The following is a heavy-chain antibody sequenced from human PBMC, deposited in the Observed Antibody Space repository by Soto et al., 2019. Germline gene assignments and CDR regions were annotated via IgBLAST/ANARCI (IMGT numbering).Heavy chain of an antibody. CDR2: IYYTGST. V-gene: IGHV4-30-2*01. J-gene: IGHJ6*02. D-gene: IGHD3-10*01. CDR3: ARAPPGPSPRWDV. CDR1: GGSMSRGGQS. Sequence: QVVLQESGPGLVKPSQTLSLTCAVSGGSMSRGGQSWSWIRHPPGKGLEWLGFIYYTGSTYYHPSLKSRVTLSVDMAKNQFSLNLTSVTAADTAMYFCARAPPGPSPRWDVWGQGTTVTVSS.